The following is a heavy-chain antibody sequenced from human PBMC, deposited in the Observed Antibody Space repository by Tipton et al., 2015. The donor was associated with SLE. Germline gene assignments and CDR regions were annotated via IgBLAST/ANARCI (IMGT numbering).Heavy chain of an antibody. CDR3: ARGFGGGKDIGATTRLDY. CDR1: GGSFSGNY. Sequence: TLSLTCAVYGGSFSGNYWSWIRQPPGQGLEWIGEINHSGNTNYNPSLKSRVTISVDTSKIQFSLNLSSVTAADTAVYYCARGFGGGKDIGATTRLDYWGQGTLVSVSS. CDR2: INHSGNT. D-gene: IGHD5-12*01. J-gene: IGHJ4*02. V-gene: IGHV4-34*01.